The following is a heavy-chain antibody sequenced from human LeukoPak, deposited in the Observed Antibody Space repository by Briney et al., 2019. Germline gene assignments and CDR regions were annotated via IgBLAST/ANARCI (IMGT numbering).Heavy chain of an antibody. D-gene: IGHD2-15*01. CDR3: AKNGDRGAYCSGGTCYPYYYYYMDV. Sequence: GGSLRLSCAASGFTFSSYAMSWVRQAPGKGLEWVSAISGSGGSTYYADSVKGRFTISRDNSKNTVYLQMNSLSAEDTAVYYCAKNGDRGAYCSGGTCYPYYYYYMDVWGKGTTVTISS. CDR1: GFTFSSYA. J-gene: IGHJ6*03. CDR2: ISGSGGST. V-gene: IGHV3-23*01.